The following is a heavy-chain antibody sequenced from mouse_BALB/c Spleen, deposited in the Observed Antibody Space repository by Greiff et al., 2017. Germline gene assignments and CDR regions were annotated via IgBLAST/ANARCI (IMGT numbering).Heavy chain of an antibody. D-gene: IGHD1-1*02. J-gene: IGHJ2*01. CDR2: INPSNGRT. CDR3: ARFGNYLDY. Sequence: VQLQQPGAELVKPGASVKLSCKASGYTFTSYWMHWVKQRPGQGLEWIGEINPSNGRTNYNEKFKSKATLTVDKSSSTAYMQLGSLTSEDSAVYYCARFGNYLDYWGQGTTLTVSS. V-gene: IGHV1S81*02. CDR1: GYTFTSYW.